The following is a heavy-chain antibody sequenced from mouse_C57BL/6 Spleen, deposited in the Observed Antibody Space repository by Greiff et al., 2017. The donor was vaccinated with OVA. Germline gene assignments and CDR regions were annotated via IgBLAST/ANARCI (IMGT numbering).Heavy chain of an antibody. CDR3: AREDGYYVPFAY. J-gene: IGHJ3*01. CDR1: GYSFTGYY. Sequence: VQLQQSGPELVKPGASVKISCKASGYSFTGYYMNWVKQSPEKSLEWIGEINPSTGGTTYNQKFKAKATLTVDKSSSTAYMQLKSLTSEDSAVYYCAREDGYYVPFAYWGQGTLVTVSA. V-gene: IGHV1-42*01. D-gene: IGHD2-3*01. CDR2: INPSTGGT.